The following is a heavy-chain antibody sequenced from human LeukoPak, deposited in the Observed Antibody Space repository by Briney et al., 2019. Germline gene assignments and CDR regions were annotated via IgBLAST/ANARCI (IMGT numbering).Heavy chain of an antibody. V-gene: IGHV4-34*01. CDR3: ARGGYSGTALDY. CDR1: GGSFSGYY. CDR2: INHSGST. J-gene: IGHJ4*02. Sequence: SETLSLTCAVYGGSFSGYYWSWIRQPPGKGLEWIGEINHSGSTNYNPSLKSRVTISVDTSKNQFSLKLSSVTAADTAVYYCARGGYSGTALDYWGQGILVTVSS. D-gene: IGHD3-10*01.